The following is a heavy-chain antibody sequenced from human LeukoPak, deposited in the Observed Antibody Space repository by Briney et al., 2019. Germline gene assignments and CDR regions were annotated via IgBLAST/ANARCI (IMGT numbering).Heavy chain of an antibody. D-gene: IGHD2-15*01. CDR3: ASDNCSGGSCHYYYGMDV. Sequence: SVKVSCKASGGTFSSYAISWVRQAPGQGLEWMGGIIPIFGTANYAQKFQGRVTITADESTSTAYMELSSLRSEDTAVYYCASDNCSGGSCHYYYGMDVWGQGTTVTVSS. CDR1: GGTFSSYA. V-gene: IGHV1-69*13. J-gene: IGHJ6*02. CDR2: IIPIFGTA.